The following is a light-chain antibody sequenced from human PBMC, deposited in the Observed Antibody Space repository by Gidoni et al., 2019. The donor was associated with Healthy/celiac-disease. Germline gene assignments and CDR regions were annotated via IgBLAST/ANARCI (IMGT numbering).Light chain of an antibody. Sequence: EIVMTQSPATLSVSPGERATLSCRASQSVSSNLAWYQQKPGQAPRLIYGASTRATGIPASFSGSGSGTEFTLTIRSLQSEDFAVYYCQQYNTWPPLTFGGGTKVEIK. CDR3: QQYNTWPPLT. CDR1: QSVSSN. J-gene: IGKJ4*01. CDR2: GAS. V-gene: IGKV3-15*01.